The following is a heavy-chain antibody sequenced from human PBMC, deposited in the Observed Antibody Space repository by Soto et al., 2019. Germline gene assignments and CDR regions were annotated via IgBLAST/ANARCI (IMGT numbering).Heavy chain of an antibody. CDR2: INAGNGNT. V-gene: IGHV1-3*01. Sequence: ASVKVSCKASGYTFTSYAMHWVRQAPGQRLEWMGWINAGNGNTKYSQKFQGRVTITRDTSASTAYMELSSLRSEDTAVYYCARDRGLLWSLFDYWGQGTLVTVSS. J-gene: IGHJ4*02. CDR3: ARDRGLLWSLFDY. D-gene: IGHD2-2*01. CDR1: GYTFTSYA.